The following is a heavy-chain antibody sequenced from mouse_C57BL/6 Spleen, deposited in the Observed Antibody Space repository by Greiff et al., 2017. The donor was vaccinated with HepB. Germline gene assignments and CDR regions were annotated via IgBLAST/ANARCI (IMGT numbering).Heavy chain of an antibody. CDR2: INTSNGGT. CDR1: GYTFTSYW. CDR3: AFTVVATDAMDY. D-gene: IGHD1-1*01. V-gene: IGHV1-53*01. Sequence: QVQLQQPGTELVKPGASVKLSCKASGYTFTSYWMHWVKQRPGQGLEWIGNINTSNGGTNYNEKFKSKSTLTVDKSSSTAYMQRSSLTSEDSAVYYCAFTVVATDAMDYWGQGTSVTVSS. J-gene: IGHJ4*01.